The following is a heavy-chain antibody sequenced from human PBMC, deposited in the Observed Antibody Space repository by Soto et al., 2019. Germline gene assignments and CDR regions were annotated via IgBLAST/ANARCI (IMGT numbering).Heavy chain of an antibody. V-gene: IGHV3-33*01. CDR3: ARGRYFATLDGMDV. Sequence: QVQLVESGGGVVQPGRSLRLSCAASGFTFSSYGMHWVRQAPGKGLEWVAVIWYDGSNKYYADSVKGRFTISRDNSKNTLYLQMNSLRAEDTAVYYCARGRYFATLDGMDVWGQGTTVTVSS. CDR2: IWYDGSNK. D-gene: IGHD3-9*01. J-gene: IGHJ6*02. CDR1: GFTFSSYG.